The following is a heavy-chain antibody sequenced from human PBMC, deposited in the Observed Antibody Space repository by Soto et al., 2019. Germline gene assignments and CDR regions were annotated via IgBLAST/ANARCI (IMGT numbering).Heavy chain of an antibody. CDR2: IIPIFGTA. Sequence: ASVKVSCKASGGTFSSYAISWVRQAPGQGLEWMGGIIPIFGTANYAQKFQGRVTITADESTSTAYMELSSLRSEDTAVYYCARDLSGSSSPSYGMDVWGQGTTVTVSS. J-gene: IGHJ6*02. CDR1: GGTFSSYA. D-gene: IGHD6-13*01. CDR3: ARDLSGSSSPSYGMDV. V-gene: IGHV1-69*13.